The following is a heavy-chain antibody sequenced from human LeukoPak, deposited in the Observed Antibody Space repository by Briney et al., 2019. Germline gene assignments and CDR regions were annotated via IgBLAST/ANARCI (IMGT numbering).Heavy chain of an antibody. J-gene: IGHJ4*02. V-gene: IGHV3-48*04. D-gene: IGHD3-10*01. CDR3: ARGDYYGSGSYLY. CDR2: ISSRSSTI. Sequence: GGSLRLSCAASGFTFSSYSMSWVRQAPGKGLEWVSYISSRSSTIYYADSVKGRFTISRDNAKNSLYLQMNSLRAEDTAVYYCARGDYYGSGSYLYWGQGTLVTVSS. CDR1: GFTFSSYS.